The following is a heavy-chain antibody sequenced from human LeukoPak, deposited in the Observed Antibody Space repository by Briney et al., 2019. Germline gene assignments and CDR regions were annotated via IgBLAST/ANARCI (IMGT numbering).Heavy chain of an antibody. D-gene: IGHD6-13*01. CDR2: ISYDGSNK. Sequence: GRSLRLSCAASGFTFSSYAMHWVRQAPGKGLEWVAVISYDGSNKYYADSVKGRFTISRDNSKNTLYLQMNSLRAEDTAVYYCARDSSSWYNENYFDYWGQGSLVTVYS. CDR3: ARDSSSWYNENYFDY. J-gene: IGHJ4*02. CDR1: GFTFSSYA. V-gene: IGHV3-30-3*01.